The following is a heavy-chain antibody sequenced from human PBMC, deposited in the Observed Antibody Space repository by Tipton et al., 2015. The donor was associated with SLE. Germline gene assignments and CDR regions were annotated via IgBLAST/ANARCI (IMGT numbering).Heavy chain of an antibody. D-gene: IGHD3-16*01. V-gene: IGHV4-34*01. CDR3: ARHGNGWAWFGY. J-gene: IGHJ4*02. CDR1: GDSISNYY. CDR2: INHSGST. Sequence: TLSLTCTVSGDSISNYYWSWIRQPPGKGLEWIGEINHSGSTKFNPSLKSRVTISIDTSKNQFSLNLSSVTAADTAVYYCARHGNGWAWFGYWGQGTLVTVSS.